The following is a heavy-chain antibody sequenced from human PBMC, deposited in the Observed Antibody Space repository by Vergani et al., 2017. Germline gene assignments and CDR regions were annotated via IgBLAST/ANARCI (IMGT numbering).Heavy chain of an antibody. Sequence: QVQLVQSGAELMKPGASVRVSCKASGYTFSDYYIHWVRQAPGQGPEWLGWMNPDDGDTMYAEKFKGRVTMTRVTSLSTGYMDLTRLTSDDTAVYYCARDDARDQLLRWGMDVWGQGTTVTVSS. CDR2: MNPDDGDT. CDR1: GYTFSDYY. CDR3: ARDDARDQLLRWGMDV. J-gene: IGHJ6*02. D-gene: IGHD2-2*01. V-gene: IGHV1-2*02.